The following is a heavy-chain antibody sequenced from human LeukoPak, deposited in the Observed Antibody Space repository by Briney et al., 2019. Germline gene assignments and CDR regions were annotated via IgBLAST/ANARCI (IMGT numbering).Heavy chain of an antibody. V-gene: IGHV4-59*01. J-gene: IGHJ2*01. CDR1: GGSISSYY. CDR3: GRRTYYDTLTGYNYWYFDL. D-gene: IGHD3-9*01. Sequence: SETLSLTCTVSGGSISSYYWSWVRQPPGKGLEWIGYINYSGSSDYNPSLKSRVSFSVDTSKDQFSLRLNSVTAADTAVYYCGRRTYYDTLTGYNYWYFDLWGRGTLVTVSS. CDR2: INYSGSS.